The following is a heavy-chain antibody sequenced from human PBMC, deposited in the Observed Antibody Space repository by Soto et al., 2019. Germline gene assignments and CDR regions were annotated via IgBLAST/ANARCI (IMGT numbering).Heavy chain of an antibody. Sequence: SETLSLTCTVSGGSISSYYWSWIRQPPGKGLEWIGYIYRSGSTNYNPSLKSRVTISVDKSKNQFSLKLSSVTAADTAVYYCARGLYSSSWIYFDYWGQGTLVTVSS. D-gene: IGHD6-13*01. CDR3: ARGLYSSSWIYFDY. CDR2: IYRSGST. V-gene: IGHV4-59*01. CDR1: GGSISSYY. J-gene: IGHJ4*02.